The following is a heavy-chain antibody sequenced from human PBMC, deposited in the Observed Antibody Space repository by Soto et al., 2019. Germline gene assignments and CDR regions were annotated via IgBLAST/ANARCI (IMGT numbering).Heavy chain of an antibody. J-gene: IGHJ6*02. Sequence: SETLSLTCTVSGGSISSSSYYWGWIRQPPGKGLEWIGSIYYSGSTYYNPSLKSRVTISVDTSKNQFSLKLSSVTAADTAVYYCATRPSRTYYDFWSGPPYYYYYGMDVWGQGTTVTVSS. CDR2: IYYSGST. V-gene: IGHV4-39*01. CDR3: ATRPSRTYYDFWSGPPYYYYYGMDV. D-gene: IGHD3-3*01. CDR1: GGSISSSSYY.